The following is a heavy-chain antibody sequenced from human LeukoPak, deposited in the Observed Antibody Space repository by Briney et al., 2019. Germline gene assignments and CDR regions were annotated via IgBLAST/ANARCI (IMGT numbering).Heavy chain of an antibody. V-gene: IGHV1-24*01. J-gene: IGHJ4*02. CDR1: GYTLTELS. Sequence: ASVKVSCKVSGYTLTELSMHWVRQAPGKGLEWMGRFDPEDGETIYAQKFQGRVTMTADTSTDTVYMELSSLRSEDAAVYYCATEGKMVRGVYTDYWGQGTLVTVSS. CDR3: ATEGKMVRGVYTDY. CDR2: FDPEDGET. D-gene: IGHD3-10*01.